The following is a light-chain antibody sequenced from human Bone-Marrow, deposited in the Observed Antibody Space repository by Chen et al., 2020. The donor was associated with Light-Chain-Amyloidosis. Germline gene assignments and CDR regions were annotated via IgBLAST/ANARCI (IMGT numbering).Light chain of an antibody. CDR1: NFHIGTYY. CDR3: GTWDISLSGFYV. J-gene: IGLJ1*01. Sequence: QSVLTLPSSVSAAPRQKVPIYSSGGNFHIGTYYVSCYQQFPAEAPKLLIYDNNKRPSGIPDRFSGSKSGTSATLGIAGLQTGDEADYYCGTWDISLSGFYVSGTGTTVTVL. V-gene: IGLV1-51*01. CDR2: DNN.